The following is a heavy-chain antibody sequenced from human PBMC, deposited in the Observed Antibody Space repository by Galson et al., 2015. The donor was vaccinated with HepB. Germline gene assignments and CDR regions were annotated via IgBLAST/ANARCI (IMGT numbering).Heavy chain of an antibody. D-gene: IGHD4-17*01. V-gene: IGHV3-48*01. CDR3: ARDRYGDQPPFDY. Sequence: LRLSCAASGFTFSSYSMNWVRQAPGKGLEWVSYISSSSSTIYYADSVKGRFTISRDNAKNSLYLQMNSLRAEDTAVYYCARDRYGDQPPFDYWGQGTLVTVSS. CDR2: ISSSSSTI. CDR1: GFTFSSYS. J-gene: IGHJ4*02.